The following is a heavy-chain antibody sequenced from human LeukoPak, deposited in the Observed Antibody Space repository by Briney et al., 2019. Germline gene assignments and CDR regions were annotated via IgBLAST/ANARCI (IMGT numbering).Heavy chain of an antibody. J-gene: IGHJ4*02. CDR2: IDPSDSYT. V-gene: IGHV5-10-1*01. CDR3: ARQVPYSSGWAYYFDY. CDR1: GYSFTSYW. Sequence: GESLKISCKGSGYSFTSYWISWVRQMPGKGLEWMGRIDPSDSYTNYSPSSQGHVTISADKSISTAYLQWSSLKASDTAMYYCARQVPYSSGWAYYFDYWGQGTLVTVSS. D-gene: IGHD6-19*01.